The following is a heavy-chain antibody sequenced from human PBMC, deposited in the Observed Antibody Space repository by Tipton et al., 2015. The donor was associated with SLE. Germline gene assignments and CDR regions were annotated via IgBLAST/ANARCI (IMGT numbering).Heavy chain of an antibody. CDR2: LHSDGSNT. D-gene: IGHD4-17*01. Sequence: GSLRLSCAASGFIFSNYGMHWVRQAPGKGLEWVTFLHSDGSNTYYADSVKGRFTVSRDTSQNTVSLQMNRLRVEDTADYYCAKQGHDGHWQRMAVWGQGTTVTVSS. CDR3: AKQGHDGHWQRMAV. CDR1: GFIFSNYG. V-gene: IGHV3-30*02. J-gene: IGHJ6*02.